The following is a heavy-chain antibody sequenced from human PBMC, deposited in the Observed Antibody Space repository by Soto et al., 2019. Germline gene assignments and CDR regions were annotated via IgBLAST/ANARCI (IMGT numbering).Heavy chain of an antibody. V-gene: IGHV4-34*02. J-gene: IGHJ4*02. Sequence: QVQLQQWGAGLLKPSETLSLTCAVYGGSFSDYYWSWIRQPPGKGLEWIGEINHRGSTIYNPSLKSRVTMSVDTSKSQFSLNLTSVTAADTAVYYCARGGCSGGSCYRPFFSDWGQGTLVTVSS. CDR3: ARGGCSGGSCYRPFFSD. D-gene: IGHD2-15*01. CDR1: GGSFSDYY. CDR2: INHRGST.